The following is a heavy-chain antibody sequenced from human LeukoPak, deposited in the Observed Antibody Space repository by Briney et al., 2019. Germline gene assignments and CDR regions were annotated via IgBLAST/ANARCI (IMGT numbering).Heavy chain of an antibody. D-gene: IGHD3-16*01. CDR3: ARGGSPRDLHFDY. CDR1: GGSISSYY. Sequence: SETLSLTCTVSGGSISSYYWSWTRQPPGKGLEWIGYIYYSGSTNYNPSLKSRVTISVDTSKNQFSLKLSSVTAADTAVYYCARGGSPRDLHFDYWGQGTLVTVSS. V-gene: IGHV4-59*01. CDR2: IYYSGST. J-gene: IGHJ4*02.